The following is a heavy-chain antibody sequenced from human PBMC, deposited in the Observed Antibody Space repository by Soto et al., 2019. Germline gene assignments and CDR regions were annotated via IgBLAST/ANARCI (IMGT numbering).Heavy chain of an antibody. Sequence: QVQLEQSGAEVKKPGSSVKVSCKASGGTFSNSAISWVRQAPGQGLEWMGGIMPIFRTPDYAQKFQGRVTITAEDSTSTAYMELRGLRSDGTAVYYCASDKDRLQLGGNYYYILDVWGQGTTVTVSS. CDR1: GGTFSNSA. D-gene: IGHD5-12*01. J-gene: IGHJ6*02. CDR3: ASDKDRLQLGGNYYYILDV. V-gene: IGHV1-69*12. CDR2: IMPIFRTP.